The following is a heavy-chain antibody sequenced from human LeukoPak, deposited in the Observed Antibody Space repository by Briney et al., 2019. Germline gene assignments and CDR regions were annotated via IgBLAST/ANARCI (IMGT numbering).Heavy chain of an antibody. CDR1: GYTFTSYY. Sequence: GSSVKVSCKASGYTFTSYYMHWVRQAPGQGLEWMGIINPSGGSTSYAQKFQGRVTMTRDTSTSTAYMELSSLRSEDTAVYYCAREVSITMVRGTANWFDPWGQGTLVTVSS. CDR2: INPSGGST. D-gene: IGHD3-10*01. CDR3: AREVSITMVRGTANWFDP. J-gene: IGHJ5*02. V-gene: IGHV1-46*01.